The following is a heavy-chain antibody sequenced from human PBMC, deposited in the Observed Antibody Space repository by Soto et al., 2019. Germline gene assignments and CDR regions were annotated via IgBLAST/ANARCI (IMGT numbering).Heavy chain of an antibody. CDR1: GYTFTSYG. J-gene: IGHJ6*02. Sequence: ASVKVSCKASGYTFTSYGISWVRQAPGQGLEWMGWISAYNGNTNYAQKLQGRVTMTTDTSTSTAYMELRSLRSDDTAVYYCARVSLQWELLYSYYYYGMDVWGQGTTVTVSS. V-gene: IGHV1-18*01. CDR3: ARVSLQWELLYSYYYYGMDV. CDR2: ISAYNGNT. D-gene: IGHD1-26*01.